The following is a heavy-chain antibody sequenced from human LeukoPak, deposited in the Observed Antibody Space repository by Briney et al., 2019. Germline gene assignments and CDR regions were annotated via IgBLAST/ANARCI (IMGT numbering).Heavy chain of an antibody. J-gene: IGHJ4*02. CDR2: IYYSGST. D-gene: IGHD3-10*01. CDR3: AALSYGSGSGYYFDY. Sequence: SETLSLTCTVSGGSISSSSYYWGWIRQPPGKGLEWIGTIYYSGSTYYNPSLKSRVTISVDTSKNQFSLKLSSVTAADTAVYYCAALSYGSGSGYYFDYWGQGTLVTVSS. CDR1: GGSISSSSYY. V-gene: IGHV4-39*01.